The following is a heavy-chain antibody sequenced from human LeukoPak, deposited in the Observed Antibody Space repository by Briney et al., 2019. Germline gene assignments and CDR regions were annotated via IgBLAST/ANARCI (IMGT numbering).Heavy chain of an antibody. CDR1: GYTFTSYG. D-gene: IGHD3-22*01. V-gene: IGHV1-18*01. CDR3: ARGFGYYDSSGYRRGWFDP. J-gene: IGHJ5*02. Sequence: GASVKVSCKASGYTFTSYGISWVRQAPGQGLEWMGWISAYNGNTNYAQKLQGRVTMTTDTSTSTAYMELRSLRSGDTAVYYCARGFGYYDSSGYRRGWFDPWGQGTLVTVSS. CDR2: ISAYNGNT.